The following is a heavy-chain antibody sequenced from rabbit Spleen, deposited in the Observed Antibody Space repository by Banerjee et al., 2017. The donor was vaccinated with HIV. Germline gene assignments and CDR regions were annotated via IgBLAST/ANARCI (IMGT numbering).Heavy chain of an antibody. J-gene: IGHJ6*01. Sequence: VESGGGLVKPGASLTLTCKASGFSFSSSDYMCWVRQAPGKGLEWIACIYAGSSGFTYFASWAKGRFTVSKTSSTTVTLHMTSLTAADTATYFCARDTSSSFSSYGMDLWGQGTLVTVS. V-gene: IGHV1S40*01. CDR3: ARDTSSSFSSYGMDL. D-gene: IGHD1-1*01. CDR2: IYAGSSGFT. CDR1: GFSFSSSDY.